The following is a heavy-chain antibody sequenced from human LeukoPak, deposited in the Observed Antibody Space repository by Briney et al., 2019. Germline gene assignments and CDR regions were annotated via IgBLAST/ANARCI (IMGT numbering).Heavy chain of an antibody. CDR1: GFTFSSYW. Sequence: PGGSLRLSCAASGFTFSSYWMHWVRQAPGKGLVWVSRINSDGNSTSYADSVKGRFTISRDNAKNTLYLQMNSLRAEDTAVYYCARDLRGDLYYYDSSGYQPLDYWGQGTLVTVSS. CDR2: INSDGNST. J-gene: IGHJ4*02. CDR3: ARDLRGDLYYYDSSGYQPLDY. D-gene: IGHD3-22*01. V-gene: IGHV3-74*01.